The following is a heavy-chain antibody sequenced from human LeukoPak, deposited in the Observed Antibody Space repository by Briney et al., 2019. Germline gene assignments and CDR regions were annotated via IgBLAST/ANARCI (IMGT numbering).Heavy chain of an antibody. CDR3: VKEIKYVGAAYLHS. CDR2: ILNNDIGGNA. D-gene: IGHD2-15*01. V-gene: IGHV3-23*01. Sequence: GGSLRLSCTASGFTFSSSTMSWVRQAPGKRPEWVSGILNNDIGGNAYYADAVKGRFTISRDDSKSTLYLEMNSLRAEDTAMYYCVKEIKYVGAAYLHSWGQGTLVTVSS. CDR1: GFTFSSST. J-gene: IGHJ4*02.